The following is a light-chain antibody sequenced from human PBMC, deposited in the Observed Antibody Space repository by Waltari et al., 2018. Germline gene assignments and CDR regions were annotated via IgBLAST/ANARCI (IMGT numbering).Light chain of an antibody. Sequence: VLTQSPGTLSLSPGERATLSCRASQSISKYLVWYQQRPGHAPRLIIYAGSTRAPGIPDRFSGSGYGTDFTLTISRLEPEDFAMYYCQNHERLPATFGQGTKVEFK. CDR1: QSISKY. CDR2: AGS. V-gene: IGKV3-20*01. J-gene: IGKJ1*01. CDR3: QNHERLPAT.